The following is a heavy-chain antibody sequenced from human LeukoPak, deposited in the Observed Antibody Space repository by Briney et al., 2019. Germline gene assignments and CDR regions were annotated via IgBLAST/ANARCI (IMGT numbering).Heavy chain of an antibody. J-gene: IGHJ4*02. Sequence: SETLSLTCTVSGGSISSGTYYWRWIRQPAGKGLEWIGRISTSGSTDYNPSLKSRVTISVDMSKNQFSLKLSSVTAADTAVYYCAMGGGLGIVDYWGQGTLVTVSS. CDR1: GGSISSGTYY. V-gene: IGHV4-61*02. CDR2: ISTSGST. D-gene: IGHD7-27*01. CDR3: AMGGGLGIVDY.